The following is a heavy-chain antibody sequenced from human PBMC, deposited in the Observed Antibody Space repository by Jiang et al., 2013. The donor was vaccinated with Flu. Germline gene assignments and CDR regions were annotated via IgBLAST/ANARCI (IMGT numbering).Heavy chain of an antibody. CDR2: IYHSGST. J-gene: IGHJ5*02. V-gene: IGHV4-38-2*02. Sequence: LLKPSETLSLTCAVSGYSISSGYYWGWIRQPPGKGLEWIGSIYHSGSTYYNPSLKSRVTISVDTSKNQFSLKLSSVTAADTAVYYCARDKRLSWFDPWGQGTLVTVSS. D-gene: IGHD4/OR15-4a*01. CDR3: ARDKRLSWFDP. CDR1: GYSISSGYY.